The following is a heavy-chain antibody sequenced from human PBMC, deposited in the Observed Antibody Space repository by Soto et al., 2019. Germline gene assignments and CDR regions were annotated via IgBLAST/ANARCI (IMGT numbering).Heavy chain of an antibody. CDR2: INPGTGNT. CDR1: GYTFTSYA. Sequence: ASVKVSCKASGYTFTSYAIHWVRQAPGQRLEWMGWINPGTGNTKFSQRFQGRVTITRDTSASTAYMELSSLTSEDTAMYYCARDLQDVSQWLVGVFDVWGQGTMVTVSS. CDR3: ARDLQDVSQWLVGVFDV. D-gene: IGHD6-19*01. J-gene: IGHJ3*01. V-gene: IGHV1-3*01.